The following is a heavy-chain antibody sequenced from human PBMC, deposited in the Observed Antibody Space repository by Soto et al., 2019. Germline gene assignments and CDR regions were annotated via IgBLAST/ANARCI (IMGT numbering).Heavy chain of an antibody. D-gene: IGHD1-1*01. CDR2: IYYSGSI. CDR3: ARDGGAVEMSTTYFDY. V-gene: IGHV4-59*01. CDR1: GGSISSYY. J-gene: IGHJ4*02. Sequence: SETLSLTCTVSGGSISSYYWSWIRQPPGKGLEWIGHIYYSGSIKYNPSLKSRVTISVDTSKNRFSLKLTSVTTADTAMYYCARDGGAVEMSTTYFDYWGQGTLVTVSS.